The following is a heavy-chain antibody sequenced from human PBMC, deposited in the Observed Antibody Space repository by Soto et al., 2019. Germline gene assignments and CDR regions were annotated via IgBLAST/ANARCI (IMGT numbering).Heavy chain of an antibody. CDR3: ARGRYQLLDYYYYYGMDV. D-gene: IGHD2-2*01. V-gene: IGHV4-59*01. CDR1: GGSISSYY. Sequence: SETLSLTCTVSGGSISSYYWSWIRQPPGKGLEWIGYIYYSGSTNYNPSLKSRVTISVDTSKNQFSLKLSSVTAADTAVYYCARGRYQLLDYYYYYGMDVWGQGTTVTAP. J-gene: IGHJ6*02. CDR2: IYYSGST.